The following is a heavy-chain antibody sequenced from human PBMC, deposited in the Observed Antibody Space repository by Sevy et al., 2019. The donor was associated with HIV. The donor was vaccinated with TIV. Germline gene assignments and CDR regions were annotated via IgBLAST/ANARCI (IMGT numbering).Heavy chain of an antibody. CDR2: INSDGSST. CDR3: SRGLYYYDMRGHQEPGDY. CDR1: GITLTPYW. V-gene: IGHV3-74*01. J-gene: IGHJ4*02. D-gene: IGHD3-22*01. Sequence: WGSLRLSCAASGITLTPYWMHWVRQVPGKGLVWVSRINSDGSSTSYAESVKGRFTISRDNGKNTVYLQMKSLRVDDTAVYFCSRGLYYYDMRGHQEPGDYWGQGVLVTVSS.